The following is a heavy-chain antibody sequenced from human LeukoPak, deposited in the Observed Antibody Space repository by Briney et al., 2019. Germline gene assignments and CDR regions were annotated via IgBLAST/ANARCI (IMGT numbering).Heavy chain of an antibody. V-gene: IGHV3-74*01. D-gene: IGHD6-19*01. Sequence: GGSLRLSCAASGIIFSSYWMHWVRHAPGKGLVWVSRINSDGSDTNYADSVKGRFTISRDNAKNSLYLQMNSLRAEDTAVYYCARVSSGWEIYYFDYWGQGTLVTVSS. J-gene: IGHJ4*02. CDR2: INSDGSDT. CDR3: ARVSSGWEIYYFDY. CDR1: GIIFSSYW.